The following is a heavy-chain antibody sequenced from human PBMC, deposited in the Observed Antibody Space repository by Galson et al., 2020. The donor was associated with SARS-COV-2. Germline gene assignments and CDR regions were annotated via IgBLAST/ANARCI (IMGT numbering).Heavy chain of an antibody. CDR2: ISYDGSNK. CDR3: AKGGVVVVYAILDY. CDR1: GFTFSSYG. V-gene: IGHV3-30*18. Sequence: GESLKISCAASGFTFSSYGMHWVRQAPGKGLEWVAVISYDGSNKYYADSVKGRFTISRDNSKNTLYLQMNSLRAEDTAVYYCAKGGVVVVYAILDYWGQGTLVTVSS. J-gene: IGHJ4*02. D-gene: IGHD2-8*02.